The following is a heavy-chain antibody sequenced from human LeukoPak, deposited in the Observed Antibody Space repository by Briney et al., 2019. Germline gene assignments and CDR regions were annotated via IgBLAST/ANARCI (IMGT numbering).Heavy chain of an antibody. CDR3: VGSLSSSGNWFDP. D-gene: IGHD6-6*01. J-gene: IGHJ5*02. Sequence: PGGSLRLPCAASGFTFSTYGMHWVRQAPGKGLEWVAIIWYDGTNKNYAESVKGRFAISRDNSKNTLYLQMNSLRAEDTAVYYCVGSLSSSGNWFDPWGQGTLVTVSS. V-gene: IGHV3-33*01. CDR1: GFTFSTYG. CDR2: IWYDGTNK.